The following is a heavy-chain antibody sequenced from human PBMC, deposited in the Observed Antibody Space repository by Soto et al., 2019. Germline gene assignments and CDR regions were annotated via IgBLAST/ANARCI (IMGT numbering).Heavy chain of an antibody. V-gene: IGHV4-34*01. CDR3: ARTTAAIHLNY. Sequence: SETLALTCAGYGWSLSGNYRGWIRQPPGKGLEWIGETHHSGSTAYNPSLKSRVTISVDTSRNQFSLKLNSVTAADTAVYYCARTTAAIHLNYWSQGTLVTVSS. CDR2: THHSGST. J-gene: IGHJ4*02. CDR1: GWSLSGNY. D-gene: IGHD2-21*02.